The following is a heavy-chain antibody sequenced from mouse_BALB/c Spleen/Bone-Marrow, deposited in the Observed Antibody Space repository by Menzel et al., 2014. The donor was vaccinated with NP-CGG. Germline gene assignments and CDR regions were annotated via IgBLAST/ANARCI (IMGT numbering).Heavy chain of an antibody. V-gene: IGHV14-3*02. J-gene: IGHJ2*01. CDR1: GFNIKDTY. CDR3: ASYDYGYYFDY. D-gene: IGHD2-4*01. CDR2: IGPANGNT. Sequence: GQLKQSGAELVKPGASVKLSCTASGFNIKDTYMHWVKQRPEQGLEWIGRIGPANGNTKYDPKFQGKATITADTSSNTAYLQLSSLTSEDTAVYYCASYDYGYYFDYWGQGTTLTVSS.